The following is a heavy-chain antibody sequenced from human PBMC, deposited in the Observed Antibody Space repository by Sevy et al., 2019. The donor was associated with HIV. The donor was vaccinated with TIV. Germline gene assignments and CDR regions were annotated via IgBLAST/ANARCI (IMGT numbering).Heavy chain of an antibody. Sequence: GGSLRLSCAASGLTFSSHAMHWVRQAPGKGLEWVAVISSAGSNKYYADSVKGRFTISSDNPKNTLYLQMNSLRPVDTAVYYCTRDAGYSIAWSPSDYWGQGTLVTVSS. CDR2: ISSAGSNK. J-gene: IGHJ4*02. CDR1: GLTFSSHA. CDR3: TRDAGYSIAWSPSDY. D-gene: IGHD6-19*01. V-gene: IGHV3-30-3*01.